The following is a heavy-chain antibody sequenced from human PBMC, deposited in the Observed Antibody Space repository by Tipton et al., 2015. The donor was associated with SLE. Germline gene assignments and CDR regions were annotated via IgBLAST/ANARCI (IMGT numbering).Heavy chain of an antibody. CDR3: ARAGSSSYFEVRTWFDP. J-gene: IGHJ5*02. V-gene: IGHV4-38-2*01. CDR2: IKHRGST. D-gene: IGHD6-13*01. Sequence: TLSLTCVVSGYSIVSGYHWGWIRQPPGKGLEWIVSIKHRGSTYYNPSLKSRVTISVDTSKNHLFLTLNSVTAADTAVYFCARAGSSSYFEVRTWFDPWGQGTLVTVSS. CDR1: GYSIVSGYH.